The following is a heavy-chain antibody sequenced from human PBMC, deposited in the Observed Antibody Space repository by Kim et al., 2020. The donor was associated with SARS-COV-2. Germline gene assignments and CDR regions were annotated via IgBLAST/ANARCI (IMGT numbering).Heavy chain of an antibody. D-gene: IGHD1-1*01. Sequence: SETLSLTCTVSGGSVSSGSYYWSWIRQPPGKGLEWIGYIYYGGSTNYNPSLKSRVTISVDTSKNQFSLKLSSVTAADTAVYYCARDWERGGYYYYGMDVWGQGTTVTVSS. CDR1: GGSVSSGSYY. CDR2: IYYGGST. CDR3: ARDWERGGYYYYGMDV. J-gene: IGHJ6*02. V-gene: IGHV4-61*01.